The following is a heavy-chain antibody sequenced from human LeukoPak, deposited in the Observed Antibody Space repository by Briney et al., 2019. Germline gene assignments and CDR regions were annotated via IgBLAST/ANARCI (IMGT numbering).Heavy chain of an antibody. CDR1: GVTFSSYA. CDR2: ISNGGNT. D-gene: IGHD3-16*01. J-gene: IGHJ4*02. CDR3: AKRLDYFDY. Sequence: PGGSLRLSCAASGVTFSSYAMTWVRQAPGKGLEWVSGISNGGNTYYADSVKGRFTISRDNSKNTLDLQMDSLRAEDTAIYYCAKRLDYFDYWGQGTLVTVSS. V-gene: IGHV3-23*01.